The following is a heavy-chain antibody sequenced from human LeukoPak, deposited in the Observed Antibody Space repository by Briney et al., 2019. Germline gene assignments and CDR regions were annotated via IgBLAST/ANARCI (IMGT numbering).Heavy chain of an antibody. CDR3: ARRSGYYPEDY. CDR1: GGTFSSYA. D-gene: IGHD3-22*01. CDR2: IIPILGIA. V-gene: IGHV1-69*04. Sequence: ASVKVSCKASGGTFSSYAISWVRQAPGQGLEWMGRIIPILGIANYAQKFQGRVTITADKSTSTAYMELSSLRSEDTAVYHCARRSGYYPEDYWGQGTLVTVSS. J-gene: IGHJ4*02.